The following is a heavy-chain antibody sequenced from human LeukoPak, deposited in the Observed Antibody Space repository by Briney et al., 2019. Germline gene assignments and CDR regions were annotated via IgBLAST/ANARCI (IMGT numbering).Heavy chain of an antibody. CDR1: GFTFSNYW. D-gene: IGHD5-24*01. V-gene: IGHV3-74*01. CDR3: VRDAWMASTPLDY. J-gene: IGHJ4*01. Sequence: TGGSLRLSCAAPGFTFSNYWMHWVRHAPGKGLVWVSRIHSDGSSTTYADSVKGRFTVSRDNAKNTLYLQMNSLRADDTAVYYCVRDAWMASTPLDYCGHGTLVIVSS. CDR2: IHSDGSST.